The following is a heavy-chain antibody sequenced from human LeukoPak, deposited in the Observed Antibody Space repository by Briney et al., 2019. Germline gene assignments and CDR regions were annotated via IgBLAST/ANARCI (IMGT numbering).Heavy chain of an antibody. CDR2: ISDSGDRS. D-gene: IGHD6-6*01. CDR3: ARMGSSSSSY. Sequence: GGSLRLSCAASGFTFSSYAMSWVRQAPGKGLEWVSSISDSGDRSYYADSVKGRFIISRDNPKNTLALQMNSLRAEDTAVYYCARMGSSSSSYWGQGTLVTVSS. CDR1: GFTFSSYA. V-gene: IGHV3-23*01. J-gene: IGHJ4*02.